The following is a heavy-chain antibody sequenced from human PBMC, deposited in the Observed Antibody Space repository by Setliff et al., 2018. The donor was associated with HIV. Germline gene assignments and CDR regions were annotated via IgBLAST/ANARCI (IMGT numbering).Heavy chain of an antibody. Sequence: SVKVSCKASGYTFSNYVMQWVRQAPGQRLEWMGGIIPIFGTANYAQKFQGRVTITADESTSTAYMELSSLRSEDTAVYYCASAIVGLGYNFFSVDVWGKGTTVTVSS. CDR3: ASAIVGLGYNFFSVDV. V-gene: IGHV1-69*13. J-gene: IGHJ6*04. CDR1: GYTFSNYV. CDR2: IIPIFGTA. D-gene: IGHD1-26*01.